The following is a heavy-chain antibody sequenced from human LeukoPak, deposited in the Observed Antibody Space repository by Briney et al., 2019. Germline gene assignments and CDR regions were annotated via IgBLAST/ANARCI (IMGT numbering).Heavy chain of an antibody. CDR2: IYYTGST. CDR3: ARGDYGGRIVPLDS. Sequence: SETLSLTCTVSGGSISIYHWSWLRQPPGKGLEWFGYIYYTGSTHYNPSTTYNPSLQRRVTISVDTSKNQLSLKLNSVTAADTAVYYCARGDYGGRIVPLDSWGQGTLVTVSS. V-gene: IGHV4-59*01. J-gene: IGHJ1*01. D-gene: IGHD4-23*01. CDR1: GGSISIYH.